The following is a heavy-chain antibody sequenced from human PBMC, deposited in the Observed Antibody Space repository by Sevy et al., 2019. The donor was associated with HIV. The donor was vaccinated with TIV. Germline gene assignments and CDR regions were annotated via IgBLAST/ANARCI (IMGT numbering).Heavy chain of an antibody. CDR2: FYIDGRT. J-gene: IGHJ6*02. CDR1: GLSVSDNY. Sequence: GGSLRLSCAGSGLSVSDNYMNWVRQAPGKGLELGSVFYIDGRTYYADSVKGRFTISRDNSKNTLYLHMSNLRPEDTAVYYCARDRYYDASGYYYYYYGMDVWGQGTTVTVSS. D-gene: IGHD3-22*01. CDR3: ARDRYYDASGYYYYYYGMDV. V-gene: IGHV3-66*01.